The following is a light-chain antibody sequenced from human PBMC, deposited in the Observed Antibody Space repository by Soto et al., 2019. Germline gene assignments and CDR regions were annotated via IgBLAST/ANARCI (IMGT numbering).Light chain of an antibody. CDR2: GAS. Sequence: EIVMTQSPATLSVSPGERATLSCRASQSVGSTLAWYQQKPGLAPRLLIYGASTRATGVPARFSGSGSGTEFTLTISSLQAEDLAVYYCQQYHDWPPLTFGGGTKVEIK. J-gene: IGKJ4*01. CDR3: QQYHDWPPLT. CDR1: QSVGST. V-gene: IGKV3-15*01.